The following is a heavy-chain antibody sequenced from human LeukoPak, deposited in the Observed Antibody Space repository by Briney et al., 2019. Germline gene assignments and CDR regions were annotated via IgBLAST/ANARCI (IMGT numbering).Heavy chain of an antibody. J-gene: IGHJ4*02. CDR3: ARVGYSSGWRAPDFDY. D-gene: IGHD6-19*01. Sequence: GRSLRLSCAASGFTFSSYAMHWVRQAPGKGLEWVAVISYDGSNKYYADSVKGRFTISRDNAKNSLYLQMNSLRADDTAVYYCARVGYSSGWRAPDFDYWGQGTLVTVSS. CDR1: GFTFSSYA. V-gene: IGHV3-30*04. CDR2: ISYDGSNK.